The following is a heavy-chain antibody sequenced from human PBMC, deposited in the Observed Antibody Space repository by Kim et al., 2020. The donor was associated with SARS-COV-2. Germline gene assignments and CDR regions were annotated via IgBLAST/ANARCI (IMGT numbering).Heavy chain of an antibody. CDR2: IKQDGSEK. V-gene: IGHV3-7*01. D-gene: IGHD4-17*01. CDR3: ARDDYGDYESFGPGYYYYYYCMDV. J-gene: IGHJ6*02. CDR1: GFTFSSYW. Sequence: GGSLRLSCAASGFTFSSYWMSWVRQAPGKGLEWVANIKQDGSEKYYVDSVKGRFTISRDNAKNSLYLQMNSLRAEDTAVYYCARDDYGDYESFGPGYYYYYYCMDVWGQGTTVTVSS.